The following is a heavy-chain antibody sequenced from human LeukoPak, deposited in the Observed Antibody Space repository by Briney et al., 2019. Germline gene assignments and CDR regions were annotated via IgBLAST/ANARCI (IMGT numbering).Heavy chain of an antibody. Sequence: PGRSLRLSCAASGFTFSSYGMHWVRQAPGKGLEWVAVISYDGSNKYYADSVKGRLTISRDNSKNTLYLQMNSLRAEDTAVYYCARDLRGQQLPGYWGQGTLVTVSS. CDR3: ARDLRGQQLPGY. V-gene: IGHV3-30*03. CDR2: ISYDGSNK. J-gene: IGHJ4*02. D-gene: IGHD6-13*01. CDR1: GFTFSSYG.